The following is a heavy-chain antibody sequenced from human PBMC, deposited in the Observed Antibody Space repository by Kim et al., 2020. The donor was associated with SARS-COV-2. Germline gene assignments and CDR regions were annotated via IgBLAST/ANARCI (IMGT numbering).Heavy chain of an antibody. V-gene: IGHV3-49*02. J-gene: IGHJ4*02. Sequence: EYAAAVKGRFKISRDDAKGTEQLKMNSLKTEDKAVYYCNRDGYSSETRYWGQGTLVTVSS. D-gene: IGHD6-19*01. CDR3: NRDGYSSETRY.